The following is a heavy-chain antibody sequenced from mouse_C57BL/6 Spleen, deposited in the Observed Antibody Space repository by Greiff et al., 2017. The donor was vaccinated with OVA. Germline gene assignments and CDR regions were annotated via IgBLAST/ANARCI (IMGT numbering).Heavy chain of an antibody. CDR1: GYTFTSYW. V-gene: IGHV1-50*01. CDR3: ARLEDFDV. J-gene: IGHJ1*03. Sequence: QVQLKQPGAELVKPGASVKLSCKASGYTFTSYWMQWVKQRPGQGLEWIGEIDPSDSYTNYNQKFKGKATLTVDTSSSTAYMQLSSLTSEDSAVYYCARLEDFDVWGTGTTVTVSS. CDR2: IDPSDSYT.